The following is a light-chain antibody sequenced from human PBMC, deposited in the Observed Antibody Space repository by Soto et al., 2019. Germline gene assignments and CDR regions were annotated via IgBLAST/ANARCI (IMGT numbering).Light chain of an antibody. V-gene: IGLV2-8*01. CDR3: SSYAGNNLLV. CDR2: EVN. J-gene: IGLJ2*01. Sequence: QSALTQPPSASGSPGQSVTISCTGTSSDVGGYNYVSWYQQHPGKAPRLMIYEVNKRPSGVPYRFSGSKSVNTASLTVSGLQADDEAVYYCSSYAGNNLLVFGGGTKLTVL. CDR1: SSDVGGYNY.